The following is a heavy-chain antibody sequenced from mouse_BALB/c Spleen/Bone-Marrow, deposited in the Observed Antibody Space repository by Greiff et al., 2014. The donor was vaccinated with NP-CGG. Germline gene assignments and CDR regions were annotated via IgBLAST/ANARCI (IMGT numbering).Heavy chain of an antibody. V-gene: IGHV5-12*02. J-gene: IGHJ4*01. CDR1: GFTFSDYY. D-gene: IGHD1-1*01. CDR3: ARQIYDGPMDY. CDR2: ISTGGGST. Sequence: EVQLQQSGGGLVQPGGSLKLSCATSGFTFSDYYMYWVRQTPEKRLEWVAYISTGGGSTYYPDTIKGRFTISRDNAKNTLYLQMSRPKSEDTAMYYCARQIYDGPMDYWGQGTSVTVSS.